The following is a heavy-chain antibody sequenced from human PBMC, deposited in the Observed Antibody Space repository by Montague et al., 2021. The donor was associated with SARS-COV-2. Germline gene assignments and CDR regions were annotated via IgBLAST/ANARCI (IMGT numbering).Heavy chain of an antibody. Sequence: SETLSLTCAVYGGSFSGYYWSWIRQPPEKGLEWIGEINQSGRTNNNPSLKSRVIISLDTSKNQFSLKLSSVTAADTAVYYCAGRGSSVWGVTVRAELDYWGQGILVIVSS. J-gene: IGHJ4*02. CDR1: GGSFSGYY. V-gene: IGHV4-34*01. D-gene: IGHD3-10*01. CDR3: AGRGSSVWGVTVRAELDY. CDR2: INQSGRT.